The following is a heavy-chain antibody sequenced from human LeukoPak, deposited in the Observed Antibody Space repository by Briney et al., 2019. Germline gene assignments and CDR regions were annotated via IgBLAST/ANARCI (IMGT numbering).Heavy chain of an antibody. CDR2: IYSGGST. D-gene: IGHD5-18*01. CDR3: AREAVDTAMAFDY. CDR1: GFTVSSNY. Sequence: GGSLRLPCAASGFTVSSNYMSWVRQAPGKGLEWVSVIYSGGSTYYADSVKGRFTISRDNSKNTLYLQMNSLRAEDTAVYYCAREAVDTAMAFDYWGQGTLVTVSS. J-gene: IGHJ4*02. V-gene: IGHV3-66*01.